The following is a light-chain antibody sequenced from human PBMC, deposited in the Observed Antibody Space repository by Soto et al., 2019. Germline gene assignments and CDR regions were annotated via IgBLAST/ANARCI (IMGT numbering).Light chain of an antibody. Sequence: QSALTQPRSVSGSPGQSVTISCTGTSSDVGGYNYVSWYQQQPGKAPKLMMYDVSKRPSGVPDRFSGSKSGNTASLTISGLQAEDEADYYCCSYAGSYTWVFGGGTKLTVL. J-gene: IGLJ2*01. CDR2: DVS. CDR1: SSDVGGYNY. V-gene: IGLV2-11*01. CDR3: CSYAGSYTWV.